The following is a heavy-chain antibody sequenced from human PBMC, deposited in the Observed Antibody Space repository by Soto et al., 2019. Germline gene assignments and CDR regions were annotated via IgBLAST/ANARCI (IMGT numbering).Heavy chain of an antibody. CDR2: IYYSGST. J-gene: IGHJ3*02. D-gene: IGHD4-17*01. CDR1: GGSISSYY. CDR3: ARHENSGDYVPFAFDI. Sequence: QVQLQESGPGLVKPSETLSLTCTVSGGSISSYYWSWIRQPPGKGLEWIGYIYYSGSTNYNPSLKRRVTISVDTSKNQFSLKLSSVTAADTAVYYCARHENSGDYVPFAFDIWGQGTMVTVSS. V-gene: IGHV4-59*08.